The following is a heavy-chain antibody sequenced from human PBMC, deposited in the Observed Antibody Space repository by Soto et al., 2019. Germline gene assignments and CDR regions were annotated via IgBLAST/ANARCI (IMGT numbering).Heavy chain of an antibody. J-gene: IGHJ6*02. V-gene: IGHV4-34*01. D-gene: IGHD5-12*01. Sequence: SETLSLTCAVYGGSFSGYYWSWIRQPPGKGLEWIGEINHSGSTNYNPSLKSRVTISVDTSKNQFSLKLSSVAAADTAVYYCARGTRGATINYYYYGMDVWGQGTTVTVSS. CDR1: GGSFSGYY. CDR3: ARGTRGATINYYYYGMDV. CDR2: INHSGST.